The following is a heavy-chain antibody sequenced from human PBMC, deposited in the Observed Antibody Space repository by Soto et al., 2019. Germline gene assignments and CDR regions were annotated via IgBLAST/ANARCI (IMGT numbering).Heavy chain of an antibody. V-gene: IGHV3-21*01. CDR2: ISSSSSYI. Sequence: GGSLRLSCVASGFTFSSYSMSWVRQAPGKGLEWVSSISSSSSYIFYADSVKGRFTISRDNAKNSLYLQMNSLRAEDTAVYYCARATEAIVLVPAAIDYWGQGTLVTVSS. CDR3: ARATEAIVLVPAAIDY. CDR1: GFTFSSYS. D-gene: IGHD2-2*01. J-gene: IGHJ4*02.